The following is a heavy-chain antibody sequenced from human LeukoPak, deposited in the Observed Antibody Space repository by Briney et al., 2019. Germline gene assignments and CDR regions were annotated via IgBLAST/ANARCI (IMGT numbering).Heavy chain of an antibody. V-gene: IGHV3-74*03. CDR2: INPDGTTT. J-gene: IGHJ1*01. Sequence: GGSLRLSCAASGFTFSGYWMHWVRQAPGKGLVWVSRINPDGTTTTYADSVRGRFNISRDNARNTLYLRMNSLRAEDTAVYYCAREWGMRGIGDSSWYGAEYFQYWGQGTLVTVSS. CDR1: GFTFSGYW. D-gene: IGHD6-13*01. CDR3: AREWGMRGIGDSSWYGAEYFQY.